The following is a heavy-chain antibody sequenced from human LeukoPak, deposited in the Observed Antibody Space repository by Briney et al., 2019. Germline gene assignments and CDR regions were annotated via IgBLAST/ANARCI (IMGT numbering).Heavy chain of an antibody. Sequence: SETLSLTCTVSGGSISSSSYYWGWIRQPPGKGLGWIGSIYYSGSTYYNPSLKSRVTISVDTSKNQFSLKLSSVIAADTAVYYCARTTEGYCSSASCFGFSYSYYMDVWGKGTTVTLSS. CDR3: ARTTEGYCSSASCFGFSYSYYMDV. V-gene: IGHV4-39*07. CDR2: IYYSGST. J-gene: IGHJ6*03. CDR1: GGSISSSSYY. D-gene: IGHD2-2*01.